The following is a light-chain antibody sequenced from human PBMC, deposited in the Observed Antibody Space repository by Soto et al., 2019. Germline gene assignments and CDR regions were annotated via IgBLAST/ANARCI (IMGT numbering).Light chain of an antibody. Sequence: QSALTQPASVSGSPGQSITISCTGTSSDVGGYNYVSWYQQHPGKAPKLMIYEVSNRPSGVSNRFSGSKSGNTASLTISGLQAEDEADYYCSSYTDRSTYVFGTGTKLTVL. CDR1: SSDVGGYNY. V-gene: IGLV2-14*01. J-gene: IGLJ1*01. CDR3: SSYTDRSTYV. CDR2: EVS.